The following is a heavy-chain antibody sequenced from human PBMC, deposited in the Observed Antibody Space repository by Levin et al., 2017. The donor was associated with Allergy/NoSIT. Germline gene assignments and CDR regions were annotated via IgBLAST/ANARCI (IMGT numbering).Heavy chain of an antibody. J-gene: IGHJ3*02. V-gene: IGHV3-23*01. CDR1: GFTFSDYP. Sequence: ETLSLTCAASGFTFSDYPMSWVRQAPGKGLEWVSAISGGGHSTYYADSVKGRFTISRDNSKNTLYLQVSSLRAEDTAVYYCAKEDLYCSGGSCYSVGFDIWGQGTMVTVSS. CDR2: ISGGGHST. CDR3: AKEDLYCSGGSCYSVGFDI. D-gene: IGHD2-15*01.